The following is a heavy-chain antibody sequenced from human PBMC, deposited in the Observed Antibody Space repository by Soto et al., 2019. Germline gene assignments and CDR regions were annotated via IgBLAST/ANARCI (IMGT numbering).Heavy chain of an antibody. J-gene: IGHJ4*02. CDR3: ARSHDDIVVVPAAMPDYFDY. V-gene: IGHV1-69*02. Sequence: SVKVSCKASAGTFSSYTISWVRQAPGQGLEWMGRIIPILGIANYAQKFQGRVTITADKSTSTAYMELSSLRSEDTAVYYCARSHDDIVVVPAAMPDYFDYWGQGTLVTVSS. CDR1: AGTFSSYT. CDR2: IIPILGIA. D-gene: IGHD2-2*01.